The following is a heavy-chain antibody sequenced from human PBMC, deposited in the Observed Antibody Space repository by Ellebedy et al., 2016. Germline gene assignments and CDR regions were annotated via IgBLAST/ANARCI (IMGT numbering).Heavy chain of an antibody. Sequence: SETLSLXXTVSGGSISSYYWSWIRQPPGKGLEWIGYIYYSGSTNYNPSLKSRVTISVDTSKNQFSLKLSSVTAADTAVYYCVRHPPTVVTPDWYFDLWGRGTLVTVS. CDR1: GGSISSYY. CDR2: IYYSGST. CDR3: VRHPPTVVTPDWYFDL. V-gene: IGHV4-59*08. J-gene: IGHJ2*01. D-gene: IGHD4-23*01.